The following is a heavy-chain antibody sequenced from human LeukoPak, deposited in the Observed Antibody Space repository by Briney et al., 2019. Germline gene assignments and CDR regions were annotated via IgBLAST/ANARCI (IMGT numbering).Heavy chain of an antibody. CDR3: ARVGEDYDLGFDY. Sequence: PSQTLSLTCTVSGGSISSGDYYWSWIRQPPGKGLEWIGYIYYSGSTNYNPSLKSRVTISVDTSKNQFSLKLSSVTAADTAVYYCARVGEDYDLGFDYWGQGTLVTVSS. V-gene: IGHV4-61*08. D-gene: IGHD3-3*01. CDR1: GGSISSGDYY. CDR2: IYYSGST. J-gene: IGHJ4*02.